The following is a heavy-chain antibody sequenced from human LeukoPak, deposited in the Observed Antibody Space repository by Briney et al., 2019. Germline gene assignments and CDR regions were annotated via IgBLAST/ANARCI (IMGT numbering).Heavy chain of an antibody. V-gene: IGHV3-30-3*01. J-gene: IGHJ4*02. D-gene: IGHD1-14*01. CDR3: ARGTNRSPLDFDH. CDR2: ISYDGSNK. CDR1: GFTSSSYA. Sequence: PGGSLRLSCAASGFTSSSYAMHWVRQAPGKGLEWVAVISYDGSNKYYADSVKGRFTISRDNSKNTLYLQMNSLRAEDTAVYYCARGTNRSPLDFDHWGQGTLVTVSS.